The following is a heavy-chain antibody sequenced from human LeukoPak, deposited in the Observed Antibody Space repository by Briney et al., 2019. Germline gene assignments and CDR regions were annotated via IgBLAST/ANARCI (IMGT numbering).Heavy chain of an antibody. CDR2: ISPTGSTT. CDR1: GFIFTPYA. V-gene: IGHV3-74*01. D-gene: IGHD1-1*01. Sequence: GGSLRLSCSASGFIFTPYAMHWARQLPGKGLVWVSRISPTGSTTSYADSVKGRFTVSRDNAKNTLYLQVNNLRAEDTAVYYCARGPNSNWPELAFWAQEPLPTVSS. CDR3: ARGPNSNWPELAF. J-gene: IGHJ4*02.